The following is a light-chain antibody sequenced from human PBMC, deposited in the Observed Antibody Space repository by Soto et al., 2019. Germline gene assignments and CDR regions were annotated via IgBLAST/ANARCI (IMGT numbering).Light chain of an antibody. V-gene: IGKV3-11*01. J-gene: IGKJ2*01. Sequence: EIVLTQSPATLSLSPGERATLSCRASQSVNSYLAWYQQKPGQAPRLLIYDASNRATGIPARFSGSGSGTDFTLTISSLEPEDFAIYYCRQRNNWPRTFGQGTKLEIK. CDR2: DAS. CDR1: QSVNSY. CDR3: RQRNNWPRT.